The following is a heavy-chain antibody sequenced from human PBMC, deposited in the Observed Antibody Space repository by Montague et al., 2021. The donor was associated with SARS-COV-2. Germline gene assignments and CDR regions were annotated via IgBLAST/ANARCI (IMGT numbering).Heavy chain of an antibody. J-gene: IGHJ4*02. CDR2: IDWDDDK. CDR1: GFSLSTSGMC. Sequence: PALVKPTQTLTLTCTFSGFSLSTSGMCVSWIRQPPGKALEWLARIDWDDDKYYRTSLKTRLTISTDTSKNQVVLTMTNMDPVDTATYYCAREIAAAPDYWGQGTLVTVSS. D-gene: IGHD6-13*01. CDR3: AREIAAAPDY. V-gene: IGHV2-70*11.